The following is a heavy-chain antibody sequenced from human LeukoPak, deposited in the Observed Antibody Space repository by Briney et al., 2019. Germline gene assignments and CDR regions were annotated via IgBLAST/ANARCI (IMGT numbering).Heavy chain of an antibody. J-gene: IGHJ4*02. CDR1: GGSISSRFGY. Sequence: PSETLSLTCAVSGGSISSRFGYWGCIRQPPGKGLEWIGCMFYSGITYYNPSLKSRVTISVDTSKKQFSLRLSSVTAADTAVYYCANLGSTNGAIGDWGQGTRVIVSS. CDR2: MFYSGIT. D-gene: IGHD2-8*01. CDR3: ANLGSTNGAIGD. V-gene: IGHV4-39*01.